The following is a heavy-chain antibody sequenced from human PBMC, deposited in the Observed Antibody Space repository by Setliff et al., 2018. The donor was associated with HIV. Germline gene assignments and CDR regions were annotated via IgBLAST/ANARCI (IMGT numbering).Heavy chain of an antibody. CDR1: GYTFTDYP. J-gene: IGHJ5*02. CDR3: ATDDEAVVGTCDH. CDR2: INAGNGDT. V-gene: IGHV1-3*01. D-gene: IGHD2-15*01. Sequence: ASVKVSCKASGYTFTDYPVHWVRQAPGQRLEWMGWINAGNGDTKFSEKFQGRVTITRDTSASIAYMELSRLRSEDTGVYYCATDDEAVVGTCDHWGQGTLVTVSS.